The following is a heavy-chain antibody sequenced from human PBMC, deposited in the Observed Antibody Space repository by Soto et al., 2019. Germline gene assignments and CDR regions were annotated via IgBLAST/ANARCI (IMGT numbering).Heavy chain of an antibody. CDR3: ARQQYCSGGSCYSKPDYYYYGMDV. Sequence: SETLSLTCTVSGGSISSSSYYWGWIRQPPGKGLEWIGSIYYSGSTYYNPSLKSRVTISVDTSKNQFSLKLSSVTAADTAVYYCARQQYCSGGSCYSKPDYYYYGMDVWGQGTTVTVSS. CDR1: GGSISSSSYY. CDR2: IYYSGST. J-gene: IGHJ6*02. D-gene: IGHD2-15*01. V-gene: IGHV4-39*01.